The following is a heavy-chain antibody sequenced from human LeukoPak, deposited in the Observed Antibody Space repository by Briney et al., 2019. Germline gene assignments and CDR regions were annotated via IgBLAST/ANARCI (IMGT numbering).Heavy chain of an antibody. J-gene: IGHJ3*02. CDR3: TRIDCTGGTCHDALDI. D-gene: IGHD2-15*01. CDR1: GFIFSDHY. V-gene: IGHV3-72*01. Sequence: GGSLRLSCAASGFIFSDHYMEWVRQAPGKGLEWVGRTRNKANSYATEYAASVKGRFTISRDDSKNSLYLQMNSLKTEDTAVYYCTRIDCTGGTCHDALDIGGQGTMVTVSS. CDR2: TRNKANSYAT.